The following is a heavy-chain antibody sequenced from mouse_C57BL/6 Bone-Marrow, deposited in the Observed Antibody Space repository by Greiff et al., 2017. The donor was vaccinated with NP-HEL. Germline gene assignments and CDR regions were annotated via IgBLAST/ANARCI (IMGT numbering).Heavy chain of an antibody. CDR3: ASLDYDGAWFAY. D-gene: IGHD2-4*01. J-gene: IGHJ3*01. CDR1: GFTFSSYG. V-gene: IGHV5-6*01. Sequence: EVKLVESGGDLVKPGGSLKLSCAASGFTFSSYGMSWVRQTPDKRLEWVATISSGGSYTYYPDSVKGRFTISRDNAKNTLYLQMSSLKSEDTAMYYCASLDYDGAWFAYWGQGTLVTVSA. CDR2: ISSGGSYT.